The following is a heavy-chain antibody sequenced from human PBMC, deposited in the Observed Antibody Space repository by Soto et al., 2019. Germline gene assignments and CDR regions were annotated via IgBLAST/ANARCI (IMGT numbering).Heavy chain of an antibody. CDR2: IYYSGIT. D-gene: IGHD2-15*01. CDR3: ARHRGRRVVVVAATYYFDY. CDR1: GGSISSSSYY. V-gene: IGHV4-39*01. J-gene: IGHJ4*02. Sequence: SETLSLTCTVSGGSISSSSYYWGWIRQPPGKGLEWIGSIYYSGITYYNPSLKSRVTISVDTSKNQFSLKLSSVTAADTAVYYCARHRGRRVVVVAATYYFDYWGQGTLVTVSS.